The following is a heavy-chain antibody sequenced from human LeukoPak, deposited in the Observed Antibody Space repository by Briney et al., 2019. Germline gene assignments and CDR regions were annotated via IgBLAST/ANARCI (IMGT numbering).Heavy chain of an antibody. D-gene: IGHD2-15*01. CDR3: ARDCSGGSCYGGGFDY. CDR1: GGTFSSYA. V-gene: IGHV1-69*04. CDR2: IIPILGIA. J-gene: IGHJ4*02. Sequence: SVKVSCKASGGTFSSYAISWVRQAPGQGLEWMGRIIPILGIANYAQKFQGRVTITADKSTSTAYMELSSLRSEDTAVYYCARDCSGGSCYGGGFDYWGQGTLVTVSS.